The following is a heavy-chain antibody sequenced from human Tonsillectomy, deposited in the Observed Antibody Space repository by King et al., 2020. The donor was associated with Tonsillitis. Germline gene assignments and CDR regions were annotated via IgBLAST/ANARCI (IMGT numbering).Heavy chain of an antibody. CDR1: RFAFSTYG. V-gene: IGHV3-30*03. CDR2: ISHDGSNV. CDR3: ARETHKYGTSWYYAFKI. J-gene: IGHJ3*02. Sequence: QLVQSGGGVVQPGRSLRLSCAASRFAFSTYGMHWVRQAPGKGLEWVTAISHDGSNVDYADSVKGRFTISRDNSKNTLHLQMNNLGAEDTAVYYCARETHKYGTSWYYAFKIWGQGTMVTVSS. D-gene: IGHD6-13*01.